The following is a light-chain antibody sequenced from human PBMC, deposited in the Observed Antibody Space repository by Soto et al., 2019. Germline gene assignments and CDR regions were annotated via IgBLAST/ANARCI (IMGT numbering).Light chain of an antibody. Sequence: EIVLTQSPGTLSLSPGERATLSCRASQSVSSSYLAWYQQKAGQAPRLLIYGAASRATGIPGRFSGSGSGTDFTLTISRLEPEDFTVYYCQQYGISPFTFGPGTKVDIK. CDR3: QQYGISPFT. CDR2: GAA. V-gene: IGKV3-20*01. CDR1: QSVSSSY. J-gene: IGKJ3*01.